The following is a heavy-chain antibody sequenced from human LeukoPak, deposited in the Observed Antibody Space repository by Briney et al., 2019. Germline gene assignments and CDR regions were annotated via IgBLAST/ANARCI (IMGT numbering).Heavy chain of an antibody. CDR3: ARDRGFGPGGVLLNDAFDI. V-gene: IGHV1-46*01. CDR1: GYTFTSYY. D-gene: IGHD2-8*02. J-gene: IGHJ3*02. Sequence: ASVNVSCKASGYTFTSYYMHWVRQAPGQGLEWMGIINPSGGSTSYAQKFQGRVTMTRDTSTSTVYMELSSLRSEDTAVYYCARDRGFGPGGVLLNDAFDIWGQGTMVTVSS. CDR2: INPSGGST.